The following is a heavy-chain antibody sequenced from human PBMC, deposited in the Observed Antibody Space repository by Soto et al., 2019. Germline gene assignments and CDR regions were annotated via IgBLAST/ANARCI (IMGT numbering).Heavy chain of an antibody. J-gene: IGHJ6*02. Sequence: GASVKVSCKVSGYTLTELSMHWVRQAPGKGLEWMRGFDPEDGNTGYAQKFQGRVTMTRNTSISTAYMELSSLRSEDTAVYYCARVNIGELWPRYIYYYYYGMDVWGQGTTVTVSS. CDR3: ARVNIGELWPRYIYYYYYGMDV. V-gene: IGHV1-24*01. CDR1: GYTLTELS. CDR2: FDPEDGNT. D-gene: IGHD3-16*01.